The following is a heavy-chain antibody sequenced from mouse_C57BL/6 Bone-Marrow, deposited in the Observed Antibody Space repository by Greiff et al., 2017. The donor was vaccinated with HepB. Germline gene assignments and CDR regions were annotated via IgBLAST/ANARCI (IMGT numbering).Heavy chain of an antibody. Sequence: VHVKQSVAELVRPGASVKLSCTASGFNIKNTYMHWVKQRPEQGLEWIGRIDPANGNTKYAPKFQGKATITADTSSNTAYLQLSSLTSEDTAIYYCAIRYGSSYTWFAYWGQGTLVTVSA. D-gene: IGHD1-1*01. J-gene: IGHJ3*01. CDR1: GFNIKNTY. V-gene: IGHV14-3*01. CDR3: AIRYGSSYTWFAY. CDR2: IDPANGNT.